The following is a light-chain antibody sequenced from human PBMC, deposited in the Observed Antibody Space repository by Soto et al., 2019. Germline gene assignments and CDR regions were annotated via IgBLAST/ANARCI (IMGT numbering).Light chain of an antibody. CDR3: QQYNTYST. V-gene: IGKV1-5*03. J-gene: IGKJ1*01. CDR2: KAS. CDR1: QSISSW. Sequence: DIQMTQSPSTLSASVGDRVTITCRASQSISSWLAWYKQKPGKAPKLLIYKASSLESGVPSRFSVIGSGTEFTLTISSLQPDEFATYDCQQYNTYSTFGQGTKVDIK.